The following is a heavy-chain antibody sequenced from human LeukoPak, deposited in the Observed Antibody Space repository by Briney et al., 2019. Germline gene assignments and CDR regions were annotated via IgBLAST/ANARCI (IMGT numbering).Heavy chain of an antibody. CDR1: GFTFSSYS. J-gene: IGHJ4*02. D-gene: IGHD3-10*01. Sequence: GSLSLSCAASGFTFSSYSMNWVRQAPGKGLEWVSSISSSSSYIYYADSVKGRFTISRDNAKNSLYLQMNSLRAEDTAVYYCAREGAPGFDYWGQGTLVTVSS. CDR3: AREGAPGFDY. CDR2: ISSSSSYI. V-gene: IGHV3-21*01.